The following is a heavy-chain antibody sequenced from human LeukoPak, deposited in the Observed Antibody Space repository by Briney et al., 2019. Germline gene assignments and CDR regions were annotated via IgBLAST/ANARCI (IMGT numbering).Heavy chain of an antibody. D-gene: IGHD6-13*01. V-gene: IGHV3-53*01. J-gene: IGHJ4*02. Sequence: GGSLRLSCAASGFTFSNAWMTWVRQGPGKGLEWVSVIYSGGSTYYADSVKGRFTISRDNSKNTLYLQMNSLRAEDTAVYYCASHSSSWYGFDYWGQGTLVTVSS. CDR2: IYSGGST. CDR3: ASHSSSWYGFDY. CDR1: GFTFSNAW.